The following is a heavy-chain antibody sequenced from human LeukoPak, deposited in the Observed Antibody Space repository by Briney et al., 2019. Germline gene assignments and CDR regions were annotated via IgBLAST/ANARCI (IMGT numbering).Heavy chain of an antibody. V-gene: IGHV3-23*01. D-gene: IGHD3-10*01. J-gene: IGHJ4*02. Sequence: GGSRRLSCAASGFTFSSYAMSWVRQAPGKGLEWVSAISGSGGSTYYADSVKGRFTISRDNSKNTLYLQMNSLRAEDTAVYYCAKDTDGLLWFGELLFAFDYWGQGTLVTVSS. CDR1: GFTFSSYA. CDR2: ISGSGGST. CDR3: AKDTDGLLWFGELLFAFDY.